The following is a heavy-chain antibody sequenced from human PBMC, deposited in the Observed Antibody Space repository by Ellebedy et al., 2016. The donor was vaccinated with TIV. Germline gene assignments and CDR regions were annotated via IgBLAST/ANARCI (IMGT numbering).Heavy chain of an antibody. CDR1: GGSMSSYF. CDR3: ARTHFYDSSGFYVDAFDI. CDR2: IDYSGNT. D-gene: IGHD3-22*01. V-gene: IGHV4-59*01. Sequence: SETLSLTCTVYGGSMSSYFWSWIRQPPGKGLEWIGYIDYSGNTNYNPSLQSRVTVSVDTSKNQFSLKLNSVTAADTAVYYCARTHFYDSSGFYVDAFDIWGQGTLVTVSS. J-gene: IGHJ3*02.